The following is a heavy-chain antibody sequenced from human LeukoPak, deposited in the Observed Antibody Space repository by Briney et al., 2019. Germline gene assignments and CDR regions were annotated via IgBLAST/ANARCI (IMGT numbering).Heavy chain of an antibody. CDR3: ARDDGWMVRDENSNWFDP. V-gene: IGHV4-34*01. Sequence: PSETLSLTCAVYGGSFSGYYWSWIRQPPGKGLEWIGEINHSGSTNYNPSLKSRVTISVDTSKNQFSLKLSSVTAADTAVYYCARDDGWMVRDENSNWFDPWGQGTLVTVSS. J-gene: IGHJ5*02. D-gene: IGHD3-10*01. CDR2: INHSGST. CDR1: GGSFSGYY.